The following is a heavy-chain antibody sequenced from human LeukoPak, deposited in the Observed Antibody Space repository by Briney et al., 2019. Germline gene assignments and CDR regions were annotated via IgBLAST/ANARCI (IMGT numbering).Heavy chain of an antibody. V-gene: IGHV4-59*01. CDR2: IYYSGST. D-gene: IGHD1-26*01. CDR1: GGSISSYY. CDR3: ARVVGATTFDI. J-gene: IGHJ3*02. Sequence: SETLSLTCTVSGGSISSYYWSWIRQPPGKGLEWIGYIYYSGSTNYNPSLRSRVTISVDTSKNQFSLKLSSVTAADTAVYYCARVVGATTFDIWGQGTMVTVSS.